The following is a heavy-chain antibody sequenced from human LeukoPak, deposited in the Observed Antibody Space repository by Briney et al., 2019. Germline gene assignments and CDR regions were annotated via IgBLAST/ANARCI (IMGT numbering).Heavy chain of an antibody. J-gene: IGHJ5*02. V-gene: IGHV4-34*01. CDR3: AREFSTPGKLVLRGGGMRFNWSDP. D-gene: IGHD3-3*01. Sequence: SETLSLTCAVYGGSFSGYYWSWIRQPPGKGLEWIGEINHSGSTNYNPSLKSRVTISVDTSKNQFSLKLSSVTAADTAVYYCAREFSTPGKLVLRGGGMRFNWSDPWGQGTLVTVSS. CDR2: INHSGST. CDR1: GGSFSGYY.